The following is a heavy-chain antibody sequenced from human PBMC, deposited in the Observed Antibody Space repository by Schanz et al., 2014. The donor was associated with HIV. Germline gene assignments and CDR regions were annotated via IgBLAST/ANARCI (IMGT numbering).Heavy chain of an antibody. CDR1: GGTFSSYA. D-gene: IGHD2-15*01. Sequence: QVQLVQSGTEVKKPGSSVRVSCKASGGTFSSYAFSWVRQAPGQGLEWMGWINPNSGGTNSAQKFQGRVTMSMDTAISTAYMEVRSLRSDDTALYFCARGYCSGGTCYSGDYWGQGTLVTVSS. V-gene: IGHV1-2*02. J-gene: IGHJ4*02. CDR3: ARGYCSGGTCYSGDY. CDR2: INPNSGGT.